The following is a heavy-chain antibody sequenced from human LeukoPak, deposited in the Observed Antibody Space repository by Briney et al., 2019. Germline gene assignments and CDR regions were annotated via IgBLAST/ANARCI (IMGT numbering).Heavy chain of an antibody. D-gene: IGHD6-19*01. CDR3: AREKAVAGLSFDY. CDR1: GDSVSSNSAA. J-gene: IGHJ4*02. V-gene: IGHV6-1*01. CDR2: TYYRSKWYN. Sequence: SQTLSLTWAISGDSVSSNSAAWSWIRQSPSRGLEWLGRTYYRSKWYNDYAVSVKSRITINPDTSKNQFSLQLNSVTPEDTAVYYCAREKAVAGLSFDYWGQGTLVTVSS.